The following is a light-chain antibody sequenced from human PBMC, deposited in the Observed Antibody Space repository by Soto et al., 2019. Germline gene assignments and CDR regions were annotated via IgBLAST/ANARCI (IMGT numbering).Light chain of an antibody. J-gene: IGLJ2*01. V-gene: IGLV1-40*01. CDR1: SSNIGAGYD. CDR3: QSYDSSLSCHVV. CDR2: GNS. Sequence: QSVLTQPPSVSGAPGQRVTISCTGSSSNIGAGYDVHWYQQLPGTAPKLLIYGNSNRPSGVPDRFSGSKSGNSASLAITGLQAEDEADYYCQSYDSSLSCHVVFGGGTKLTV.